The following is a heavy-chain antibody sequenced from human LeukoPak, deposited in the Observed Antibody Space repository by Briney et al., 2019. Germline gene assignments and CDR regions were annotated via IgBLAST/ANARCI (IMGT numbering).Heavy chain of an antibody. CDR1: GGSFSGYY. J-gene: IGHJ4*02. D-gene: IGHD3-10*01. Sequence: PSETLSLTCAVYGGSFSGYYWNWIRQPPGKGLEWIGEINHSGSTNYNPSLKSRVTISVDTSKNQFSPKLSSVAAADTAVYYCALDSDYYGSGSYDYWGQGTLVTVSS. V-gene: IGHV4-34*01. CDR3: ALDSDYYGSGSYDY. CDR2: INHSGST.